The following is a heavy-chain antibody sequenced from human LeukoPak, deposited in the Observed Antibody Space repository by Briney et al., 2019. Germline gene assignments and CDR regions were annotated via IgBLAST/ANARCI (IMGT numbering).Heavy chain of an antibody. J-gene: IGHJ3*02. CDR3: ALRHAFDI. CDR2: IYYSGSP. V-gene: IGHV4-38-2*01. Sequence: SETLSLTCVVSSYSISSGYYWGWIRQPPGKGLEWIGSIYYSGSPYYNPSLKSRVIISIDTSKNQFSLKLSSVTAADTALYYCALRHAFDIWGQGTMVTVSS. CDR1: SYSISSGYY.